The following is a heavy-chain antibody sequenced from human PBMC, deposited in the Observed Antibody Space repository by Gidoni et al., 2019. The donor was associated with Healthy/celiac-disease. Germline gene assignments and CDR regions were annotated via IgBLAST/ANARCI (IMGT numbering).Heavy chain of an antibody. CDR1: GYSISSGYY. CDR2: IYHSGST. D-gene: IGHD6-6*01. V-gene: IGHV4-38-2*02. Sequence: QVPLQESGPGLVKPSETLSLPCTVSGYSISSGYYWGWIRQPPGKGLEWIGSIYHSGSTYYNPSLKSRVTISVDTSKNQFSLKLSSVTAADTAVYYCARDRKSSEYYFDYWGQGTLVTVSS. J-gene: IGHJ4*02. CDR3: ARDRKSSEYYFDY.